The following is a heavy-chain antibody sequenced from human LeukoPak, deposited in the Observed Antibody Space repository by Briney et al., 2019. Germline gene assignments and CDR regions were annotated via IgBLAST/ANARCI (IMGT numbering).Heavy chain of an antibody. CDR2: IIPIFGTA. CDR1: GGTFSSYA. V-gene: IGHV1-69*13. D-gene: IGHD2-2*01. CDR3: ASPQNIVVVPAALPYYYYYGMDV. Sequence: GASVKASCKASGGTFSSYAISWVRQAPGQGLEWMGGIIPIFGTANYAQKFQGRVTITADESTSTAYMELSSLRSEDTAVYYCASPQNIVVVPAALPYYYYYGMDVWGQGTTVTVSS. J-gene: IGHJ6*02.